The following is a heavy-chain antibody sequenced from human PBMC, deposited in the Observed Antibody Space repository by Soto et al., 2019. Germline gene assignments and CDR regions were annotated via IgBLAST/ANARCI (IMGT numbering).Heavy chain of an antibody. J-gene: IGHJ4*02. CDR1: GYTFTSYG. Sequence: ASVKVSCKASGYTFTSYGISWVRQAPGQGLEWMGWISAYNGNTNYAQKLQGRVTMTTDTSTSTAYMELRSLRSDDTAVYYCARDRNINYDILTGPFDYWGQGTLVTVSS. D-gene: IGHD3-9*01. CDR3: ARDRNINYDILTGPFDY. V-gene: IGHV1-18*01. CDR2: ISAYNGNT.